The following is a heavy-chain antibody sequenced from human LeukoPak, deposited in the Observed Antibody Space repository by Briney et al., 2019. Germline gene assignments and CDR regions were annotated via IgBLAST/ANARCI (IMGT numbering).Heavy chain of an antibody. D-gene: IGHD3-22*01. J-gene: IGHJ4*02. CDR1: GFTVSTNY. CDR3: ARPQGYFAANFDY. CDR2: SGSGGST. Sequence: TGGSLRLSCAASGFTVSTNYMSWVRQAPGKGLECISGFSGSGGSTYYADSVKGRFTISRDNSKNTLYLQMNSLRGEDTAVFYCARPQGYFAANFDYWGQGTLVTVSS. V-gene: IGHV3-53*05.